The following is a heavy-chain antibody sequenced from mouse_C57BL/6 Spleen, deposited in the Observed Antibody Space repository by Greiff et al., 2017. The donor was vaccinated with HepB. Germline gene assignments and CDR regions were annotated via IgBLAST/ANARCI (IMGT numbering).Heavy chain of an antibody. CDR1: GFNIKDDY. V-gene: IGHV14-4*01. J-gene: IGHJ2*01. Sequence: EVKLVESGAELVRPGASVKLSCTASGFNIKDDYMHWVKQRPEQGLEWIGWIDPENGDTEYASKFQGKATITADTSSNTAYLQLSSLTSEDAAVYYCTTSYYSNYDYFDYWGQGTTLTVSS. CDR3: TTSYYSNYDYFDY. CDR2: IDPENGDT. D-gene: IGHD2-5*01.